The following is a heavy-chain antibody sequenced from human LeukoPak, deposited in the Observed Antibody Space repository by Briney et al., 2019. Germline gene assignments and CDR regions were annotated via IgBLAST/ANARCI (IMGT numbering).Heavy chain of an antibody. CDR2: INHSGST. Sequence: SETLSLTCAVYGGSFSGYYWSWIRQPPGKGLEWIGEINHSGSTNYNPSLKSRVTISVDTSKNQFSLKLSPVTAADTAVYYCARSLVGATSAFDIWGQGTMVTVSS. V-gene: IGHV4-34*01. J-gene: IGHJ3*02. D-gene: IGHD1-26*01. CDR3: ARSLVGATSAFDI. CDR1: GGSFSGYY.